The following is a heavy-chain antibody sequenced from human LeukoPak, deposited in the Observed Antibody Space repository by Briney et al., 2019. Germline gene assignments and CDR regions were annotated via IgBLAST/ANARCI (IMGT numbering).Heavy chain of an antibody. CDR3: ASAGYCSGGSCYPADYYGMDV. CDR1: GGSISSYY. Sequence: SETLSLTCTVSGGSISSYYWSWIRQPAGKGLEWIWRIYTSGSTNYNPSLKSRVTMSLHTSKHQFSLKLSSVTAADTAVYYCASAGYCSGGSCYPADYYGMDVWGQGTTVTVSS. CDR2: IYTSGST. V-gene: IGHV4-4*07. D-gene: IGHD2-15*01. J-gene: IGHJ6*02.